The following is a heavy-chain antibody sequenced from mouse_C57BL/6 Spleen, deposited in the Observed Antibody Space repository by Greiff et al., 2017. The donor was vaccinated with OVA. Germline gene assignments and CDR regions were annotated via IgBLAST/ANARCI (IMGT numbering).Heavy chain of an antibody. CDR1: GFTFSSYA. CDR3: ARDDYDLRYFDV. CDR2: ISDGGSYT. V-gene: IGHV5-4*01. D-gene: IGHD2-4*01. J-gene: IGHJ1*03. Sequence: EVKLVESGGGLVKPGGSLKLSCAASGFTFSSYAMSWVRQTPEKRLEWVATISDGGSYTYYPDNVKGRFTISRDNAKNNLYLQMSHLKSEDTAMYYCARDDYDLRYFDVWGTGTTVTVSS.